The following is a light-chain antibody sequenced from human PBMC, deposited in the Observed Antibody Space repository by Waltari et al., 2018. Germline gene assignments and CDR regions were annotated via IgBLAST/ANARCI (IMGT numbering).Light chain of an antibody. CDR3: SSYTSSTTVV. CDR2: DVS. Sequence: QSALTQPASVSGSPGQSITISCTGTSSDIGGYNYVSWYQQHPGKAPKLMIYDVSNRPSGVSNRFPGSKSGNTASLTISGLQAEDEADYYCSSYTSSTTVVFGGGTKLTVL. V-gene: IGLV2-14*03. J-gene: IGLJ2*01. CDR1: SSDIGGYNY.